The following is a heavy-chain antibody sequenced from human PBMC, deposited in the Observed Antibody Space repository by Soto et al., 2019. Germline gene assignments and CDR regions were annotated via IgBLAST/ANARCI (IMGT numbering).Heavy chain of an antibody. CDR1: GFTFSSST. CDR3: AKEFTDVGLEFIDS. Sequence: PGVSLRLSCAASGFTFSSSTMNWVRQAPGKGLEWVSAISGSGGSTFYADSVKGRFTISRDNSKNTLYLQMNSLRAEDTAVYYCAKEFTDVGLEFIDSWGQGPLGSV. D-gene: IGHD1-1*01. CDR2: ISGSGGST. V-gene: IGHV3-23*01. J-gene: IGHJ5*01.